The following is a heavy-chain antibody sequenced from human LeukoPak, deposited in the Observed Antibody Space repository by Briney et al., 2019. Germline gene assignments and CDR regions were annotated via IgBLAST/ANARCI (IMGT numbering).Heavy chain of an antibody. CDR1: GFTVSNNY. CDR3: AKEPMTTVTTYMDV. D-gene: IGHD4-17*01. V-gene: IGHV3-53*01. CDR2: IYSGGNT. Sequence: PGGSLRLSCAASGFTVSNNYMSWVRQAPGKGLEWVSVIYSGGNTYYADSVKGRFTISRGNSKNTLYLQMNSLRAEDTAVYYCAKEPMTTVTTYMDVWGQGTTVTVSS. J-gene: IGHJ6*02.